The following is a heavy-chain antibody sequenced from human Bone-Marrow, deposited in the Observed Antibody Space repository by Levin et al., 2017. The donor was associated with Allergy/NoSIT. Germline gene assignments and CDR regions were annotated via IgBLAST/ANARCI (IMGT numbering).Heavy chain of an antibody. CDR3: ARAGPATVVTPADY. Sequence: GGSLRLSCAASGFTFSSYGMHWVRQAPGKGLEWVAVIWYDGSNKYYADSVKGRFTISRDNSKNTLYLQMNSLRAEDTAVYYCARAGPATVVTPADYWGQGTLVTVSS. CDR2: IWYDGSNK. CDR1: GFTFSSYG. D-gene: IGHD4-23*01. J-gene: IGHJ4*02. V-gene: IGHV3-33*01.